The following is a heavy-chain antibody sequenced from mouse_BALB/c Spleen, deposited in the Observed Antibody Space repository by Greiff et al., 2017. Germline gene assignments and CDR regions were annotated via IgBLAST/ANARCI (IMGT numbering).Heavy chain of an antibody. Sequence: VKLQESGAELVRPGTSVKVSCKASGYAFTNYLIAWVKQRPGQGLEWIGVINPGSGGTNYNEKFKGKATLTADKSSSTAYMQLSSLTSDDSAVYFCARRGDSFYAMDYWGQGTSVTVSS. CDR1: GYAFTNYL. J-gene: IGHJ4*01. V-gene: IGHV1-54*01. CDR3: ARRGDSFYAMDY. D-gene: IGHD2-13*01. CDR2: INPGSGGT.